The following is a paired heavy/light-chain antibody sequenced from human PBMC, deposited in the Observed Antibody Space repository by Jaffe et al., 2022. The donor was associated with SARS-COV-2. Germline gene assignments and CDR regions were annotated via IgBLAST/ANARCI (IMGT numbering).Light chain of an antibody. Sequence: DIQMTQSPSSLSASVGDRVTITCQASQDISNSLNWYQQKPGKAPKLLIYDASNLETGVPSRFSGGGSGTDFTFTISSLQPEDIATYYCQQYDNLPMYTFGQGTKLEIK. J-gene: IGKJ2*01. V-gene: IGKV1-33*01. CDR1: QDISNS. CDR2: DAS. CDR3: QQYDNLPMYT.
Heavy chain of an antibody. D-gene: IGHD2-2*01. Sequence: QVQLQESGPGLVKPSQTLSLTCTVSGGSISSGVAYYWNWIRQHPGEGLEWIGNIYYSGNTHYNPSLKSRLTISVDTSKNQFSLKLSSVTAADTAVYYCAKSHVLSRCSGTRCYGASWFDPWGQGTLVTVSS. CDR3: AKSHVLSRCSGTRCYGASWFDP. CDR1: GGSISSGVAYY. J-gene: IGHJ5*02. V-gene: IGHV4-31*03. CDR2: IYYSGNT.